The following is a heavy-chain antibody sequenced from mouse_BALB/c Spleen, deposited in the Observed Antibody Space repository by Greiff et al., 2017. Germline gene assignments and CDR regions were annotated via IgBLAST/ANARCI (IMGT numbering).Heavy chain of an antibody. CDR2: ISSGGGST. V-gene: IGHV5-12-1*01. CDR3: ARGTVVATGYYFDY. CDR1: GFAFSSYD. J-gene: IGHJ2*01. D-gene: IGHD1-1*01. Sequence: EVQGVESGGGLVKPGGSLKLSCAASGFAFSSYDMSWVRQTPEKRLEWVAYISSGGGSTYYPDTVKGRFTISRDNAKNTLYLQMSSLKSEDTAMYYCARGTVVATGYYFDYWGQGTTLTVSS.